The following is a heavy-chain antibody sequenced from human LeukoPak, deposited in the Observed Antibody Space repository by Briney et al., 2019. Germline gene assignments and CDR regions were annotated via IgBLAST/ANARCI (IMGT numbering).Heavy chain of an antibody. J-gene: IGHJ2*01. CDR2: INHSGST. CDR3: AREAYRPGYYKGHFDL. D-gene: IGHD3-9*01. CDR1: GGSFSGYY. V-gene: IGHV4-34*01. Sequence: SETLSLTCAVYGGSFSGYYWSWIRQPPGKGLEWIGEINHSGSTNYNPSLKSRVTISVDTSKNQFSLKLSSVTAADTAVYHCAREAYRPGYYKGHFDLWGRGTLVTVSS.